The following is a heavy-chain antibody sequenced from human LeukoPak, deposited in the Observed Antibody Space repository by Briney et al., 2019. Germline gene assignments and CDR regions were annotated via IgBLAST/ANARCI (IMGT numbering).Heavy chain of an antibody. V-gene: IGHV4-61*02. CDR3: AREVTAAAGDWFDP. CDR1: GGSISGSSYY. J-gene: IGHJ5*02. Sequence: SETLSLTCTVSGGSISGSSYYWSWIRQPAGKGLEWIGRIYTSGSTNYNPSLKSRVTISVDTSKNQFSLKLSSVTAADTAVYYCAREVTAAAGDWFDPWGQGTLVTVSS. CDR2: IYTSGST. D-gene: IGHD6-13*01.